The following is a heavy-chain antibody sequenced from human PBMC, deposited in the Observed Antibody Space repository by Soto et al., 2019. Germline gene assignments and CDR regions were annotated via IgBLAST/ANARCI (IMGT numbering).Heavy chain of an antibody. V-gene: IGHV3-23*01. D-gene: IGHD3-3*01. Sequence: GESLKISCAASGFTFSSYAMSWVRQAPGKGLEWVSTISGSGGSTYYADSVKGRFTISRDNSKNTLYLQMNSLRAEDTAVYYCAKYSKDYDFWSGVFDYWGQGTLVTVSS. CDR1: GFTFSSYA. CDR2: ISGSGGST. CDR3: AKYSKDYDFWSGVFDY. J-gene: IGHJ4*02.